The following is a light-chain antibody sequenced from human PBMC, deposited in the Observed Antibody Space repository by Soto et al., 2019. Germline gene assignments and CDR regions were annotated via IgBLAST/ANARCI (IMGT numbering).Light chain of an antibody. Sequence: EIVLTQSPATLSSSPVERATLSGMASQTVSSKLAWYQHKPGQAPRLLIYGASTRATGIPARFSGSGSGTEFTLTISSLQSEDFAVYYCQQYNTWPWTFGQGTKVDIK. J-gene: IGKJ1*01. CDR3: QQYNTWPWT. V-gene: IGKV3-15*01. CDR2: GAS. CDR1: QTVSSK.